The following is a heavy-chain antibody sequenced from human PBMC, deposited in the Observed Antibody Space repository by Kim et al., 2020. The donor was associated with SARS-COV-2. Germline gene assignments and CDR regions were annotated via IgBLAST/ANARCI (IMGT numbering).Heavy chain of an antibody. J-gene: IGHJ4*02. CDR3: AKDHILWFGELSHSLKPFDF. Sequence: GGSLRLSCAASGFTFSSYAMSWVRQAPGKGLEWVSAISGSGGSTYYADSVKGRFTISRDNSKNTLYLQMNSLRAEDTAVYYCAKDHILWFGELSHSLKPFDFWGQGTLVTVSS. CDR1: GFTFSSYA. V-gene: IGHV3-23*01. D-gene: IGHD3-10*01. CDR2: ISGSGGST.